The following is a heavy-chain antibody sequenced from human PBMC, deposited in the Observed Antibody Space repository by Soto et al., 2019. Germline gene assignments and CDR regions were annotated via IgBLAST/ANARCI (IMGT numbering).Heavy chain of an antibody. D-gene: IGHD1-26*01. CDR1: GFIFSDSP. V-gene: IGHV3-73*02. Sequence: EVQLVESGGGLVQPGASLKLSCAASGFIFSDSPIHWVRRASGKGLEWVGRIRGKGDNYATAYSASVKGRFTISRDDSKNTAYLQLNNLKSEDTAVYYCARLQEWEAKGDYWGQGTLVTVSS. CDR2: IRGKGDNYAT. CDR3: ARLQEWEAKGDY. J-gene: IGHJ4*02.